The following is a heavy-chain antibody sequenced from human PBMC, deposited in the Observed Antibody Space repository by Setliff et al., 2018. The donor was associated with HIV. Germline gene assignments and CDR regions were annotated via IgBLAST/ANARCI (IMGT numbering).Heavy chain of an antibody. D-gene: IGHD2-21*02. V-gene: IGHV4-4*09. J-gene: IGHJ4*02. CDR3: ATLDHSGGNFLAC. CDR1: GGSVNDFY. CDR2: IHSSGST. Sequence: ASETLSLTCTVSGGSVNDFYCNWIRQPPGKGPEWIGYIHSSGSTIYNPSLKSRITISLDTSKEQFSLELSSATAADTAVYYCATLDHSGGNFLACWGQGSLVTVSS.